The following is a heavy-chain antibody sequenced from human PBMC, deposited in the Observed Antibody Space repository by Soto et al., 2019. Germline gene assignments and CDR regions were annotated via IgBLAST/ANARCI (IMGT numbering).Heavy chain of an antibody. CDR2: ISARGGRS. D-gene: IGHD5-12*01. Sequence: DVQLLESGGGLVQPGGSLRLSCAASGFSFSSYAMVWVRQAPGKGLEWVAVISARGGRSYFADSVKGRFTLSRDNSKNVLSLEMNSRRAEDMAIYFCAKGSIEYSASVDNWGQGTLVVVSS. J-gene: IGHJ4*02. CDR1: GFSFSSYA. CDR3: AKGSIEYSASVDN. V-gene: IGHV3-23*01.